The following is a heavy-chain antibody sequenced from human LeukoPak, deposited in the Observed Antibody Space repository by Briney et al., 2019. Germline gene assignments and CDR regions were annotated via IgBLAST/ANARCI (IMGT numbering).Heavy chain of an antibody. CDR1: GFTFSNAW. Sequence: GGSLRLSCAASGFTFSNAWMSWVRQASGKGLEWLGRIRSKANSYATAYGASVEGRFTISRDDSKNTAYLQMNSLITEDTAVYFCTALGIAAAGMDYWGQGTLVTVSS. CDR3: TALGIAAAGMDY. CDR2: IRSKANSYAT. J-gene: IGHJ4*02. V-gene: IGHV3-73*01. D-gene: IGHD6-13*01.